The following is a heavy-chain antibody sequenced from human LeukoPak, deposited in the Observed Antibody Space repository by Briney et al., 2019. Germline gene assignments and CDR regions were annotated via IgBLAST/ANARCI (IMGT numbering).Heavy chain of an antibody. J-gene: IGHJ4*02. D-gene: IGHD6-25*01. CDR2: IWYDGSDK. V-gene: IGHV3-33*06. Sequence: GGSLRLSCAASGFIFSNYGMHWVRQAPGKGLEWVAVIWYDGSDKYYADSVKGRFTISRDNSKNTLYLRMSSLRAEDTAVYFCAKDLSRGYPRVLDCWGQGIVVTVSS. CDR3: AKDLSRGYPRVLDC. CDR1: GFIFSNYG.